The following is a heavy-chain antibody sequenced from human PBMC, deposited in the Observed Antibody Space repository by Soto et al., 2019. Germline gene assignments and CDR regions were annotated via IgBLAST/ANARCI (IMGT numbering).Heavy chain of an antibody. CDR1: GYSFTSYW. CDR3: ARRGPYSSSWSSENWFDP. V-gene: IGHV5-10-1*03. J-gene: IGHJ5*02. D-gene: IGHD6-13*01. CDR2: IDPSDSYT. Sequence: EVQLVQSGAEVKKPGESLRISCKGSGYSFTSYWISWVRQMPGKGLEWMGRIDPSDSYTNYSPSFQGHVTISADKSISTAYLQWSSLKASDTAMYYCARRGPYSSSWSSENWFDPWGQGTLVTVSS.